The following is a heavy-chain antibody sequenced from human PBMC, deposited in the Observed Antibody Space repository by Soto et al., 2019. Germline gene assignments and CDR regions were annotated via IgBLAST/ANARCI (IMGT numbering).Heavy chain of an antibody. Sequence: SETLSLTCAVSGGSISSSKWWSWVRQAPGKGLEWSGGIYHSGSTNYNPSLKSQLTISVDKSKNQSSLKLSSVTAADTAVYYCAIAALDYDYVWGSYRFHFDYWGQGTLVTVSS. CDR3: AIAALDYDYVWGSYRFHFDY. CDR1: GGSISSSKW. V-gene: IGHV4-4*02. J-gene: IGHJ4*02. CDR2: IYHSGST. D-gene: IGHD3-16*02.